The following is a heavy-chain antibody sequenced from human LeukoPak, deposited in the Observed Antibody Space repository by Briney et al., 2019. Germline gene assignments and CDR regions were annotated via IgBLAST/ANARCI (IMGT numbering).Heavy chain of an antibody. CDR1: GGSISSYY. J-gene: IGHJ6*03. CDR2: IYTSGST. Sequence: SETLSLTCTVSGGSISSYYWSWIRQPAGKGLEWIGRIYTSGSTNYNPSLKSRVTMSVDTSKNQFSLKLSSVTAADTAVYYCARGVRSRAARHGLQPYYYYYMDVWGKGTTVTVSS. CDR3: ARGVRSRAARHGLQPYYYYYMDV. V-gene: IGHV4-4*07. D-gene: IGHD6-6*01.